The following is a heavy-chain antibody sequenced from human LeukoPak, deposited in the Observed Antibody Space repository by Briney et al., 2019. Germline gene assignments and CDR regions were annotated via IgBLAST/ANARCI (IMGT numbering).Heavy chain of an antibody. D-gene: IGHD6-19*01. J-gene: IGHJ5*02. Sequence: SETLSLTCTVSGGSISSGSYYWSWIRQPAGKGLEWIGRIYTSGSTNYNPSLKSRVTISVDTSKNQFSLKLSSVTAADTAVYYCARLQLPGSIAVAGKGKNWFDPWGQGTLVTVSS. V-gene: IGHV4-61*02. CDR1: GGSISSGSYY. CDR2: IYTSGST. CDR3: ARLQLPGSIAVAGKGKNWFDP.